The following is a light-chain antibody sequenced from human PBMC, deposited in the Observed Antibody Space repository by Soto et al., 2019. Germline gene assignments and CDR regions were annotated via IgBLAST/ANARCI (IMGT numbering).Light chain of an antibody. J-gene: IGLJ1*01. CDR1: SSNIGAGYD. Sequence: VLTQPPSVSGAPGQGVTISCTGSSSNIGAGYDVHWYQHLPGTAPKLLIYGNTNRPSGVPDRFSGSKSGTSASLAITGLQAEDEADYYCQSYDSSLSGYVFGTGTKVTVL. CDR2: GNT. CDR3: QSYDSSLSGYV. V-gene: IGLV1-40*01.